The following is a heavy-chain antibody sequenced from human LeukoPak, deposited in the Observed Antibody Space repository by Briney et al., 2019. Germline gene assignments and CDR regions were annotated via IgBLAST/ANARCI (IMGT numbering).Heavy chain of an antibody. J-gene: IGHJ3*02. D-gene: IGHD3-10*01. CDR1: GGTFSSYA. CDR3: ARDRGKYKGAFDI. CDR2: IIPIFGTA. Sequence: SVKVSCKASGGTFSSYAISWVRQAPGQGLEWMGGIIPIFGTANYAQKFQGRVTITADESTSTAYMELSSLRSEDTAVYYCARDRGKYKGAFDIWGQGTMVTVSS. V-gene: IGHV1-69*13.